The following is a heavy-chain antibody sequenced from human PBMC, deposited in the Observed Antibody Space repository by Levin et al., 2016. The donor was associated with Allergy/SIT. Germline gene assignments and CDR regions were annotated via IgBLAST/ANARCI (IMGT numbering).Heavy chain of an antibody. Sequence: VRQMPGKGLEWMGIIYPGDSDTRYSPSFQGQVTISADKSISTAYLQWSSLKASDTAMYYCARQVRQWLKHREAHFDYWGQGTLVTVPQ. V-gene: IGHV5-51*01. CDR3: ARQVRQWLKHREAHFDY. CDR2: IYPGDSDT. D-gene: IGHD6-19*01. J-gene: IGHJ4*02.